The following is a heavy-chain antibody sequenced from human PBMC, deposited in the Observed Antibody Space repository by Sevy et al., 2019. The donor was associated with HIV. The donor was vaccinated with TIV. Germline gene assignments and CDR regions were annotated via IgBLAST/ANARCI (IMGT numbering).Heavy chain of an antibody. CDR1: GFTLSSYG. Sequence: GGSLRLSCEASGFTLSSYGMNWVRQAPGKGLEWVSYISSSGTTIKYAYSVKGRFTISRDNAKNSLYMQMNSLRAEDTAVYYCARVDANYDKGFDPWGQGTLVTVSS. J-gene: IGHJ5*02. CDR2: ISSSGTTI. D-gene: IGHD3-22*01. CDR3: ARVDANYDKGFDP. V-gene: IGHV3-48*03.